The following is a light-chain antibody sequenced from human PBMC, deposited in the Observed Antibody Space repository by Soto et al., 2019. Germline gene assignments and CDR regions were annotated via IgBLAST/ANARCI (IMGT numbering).Light chain of an antibody. CDR2: DVS. V-gene: IGLV2-14*01. J-gene: IGLJ2*01. CDR3: SSYPRISTHVV. Sequence: QSALTQPASVSGSPGQSITISCTGTSSDVGGYNYVSWYQQHPGKAPKLMIYDVSNRPSGVSDRFSGSKSGNTASLTISGRQAEDEGDYYCSSYPRISTHVVFGGGTKLTVL. CDR1: SSDVGGYNY.